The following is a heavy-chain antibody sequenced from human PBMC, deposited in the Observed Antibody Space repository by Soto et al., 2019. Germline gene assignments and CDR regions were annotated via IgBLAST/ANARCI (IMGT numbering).Heavy chain of an antibody. CDR3: ARQTSFLVVPAAPLGAFDI. J-gene: IGHJ3*02. Sequence: PGESLKISCKGSGYSFTSYWIGWVRQMPGKGLEWMGIIYPGDSDTRYSPSFQGQVTISADKSISTAYLQWSSLKASDTAMYYCARQTSFLVVPAAPLGAFDIWGQGTMVTVSS. V-gene: IGHV5-51*01. CDR2: IYPGDSDT. CDR1: GYSFTSYW. D-gene: IGHD2-2*01.